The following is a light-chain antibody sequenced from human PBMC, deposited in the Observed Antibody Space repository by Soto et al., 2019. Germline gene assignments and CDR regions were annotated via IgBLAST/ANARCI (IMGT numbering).Light chain of an antibody. CDR1: SSDICIYKY. J-gene: IGLJ1*01. Sequence: QSVLTQPASVSGSPGQSIAISCTGSSSDICIYKYVSWYQQHPGKVPKLIIYEVTNRPSGISSRFSGSKSGNTASLTISGLQAEDEAEYYCSSYTNINTRACVFGTGTKVNVL. V-gene: IGLV2-14*01. CDR3: SSYTNINTRACV. CDR2: EVT.